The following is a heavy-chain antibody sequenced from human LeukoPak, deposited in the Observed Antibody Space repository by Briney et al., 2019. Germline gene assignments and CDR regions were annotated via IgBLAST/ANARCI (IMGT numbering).Heavy chain of an antibody. V-gene: IGHV3-21*01. CDR1: RFTFSNYS. Sequence: GALRLSCAASRFTFSNYSMNWVRQAPGKGLEWVSSITSSSTYIYYADSVEGRFTISRDNAKNSPYLQMNSLRAEDTAVYYCARAQGGYYDSSGYDYWGQGTLVTVSS. CDR2: ITSSSTYI. J-gene: IGHJ4*02. D-gene: IGHD3-22*01. CDR3: ARAQGGYYDSSGYDY.